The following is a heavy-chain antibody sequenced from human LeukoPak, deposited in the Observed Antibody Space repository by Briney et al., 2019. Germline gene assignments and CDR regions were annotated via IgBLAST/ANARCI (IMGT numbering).Heavy chain of an antibody. D-gene: IGHD2-2*01. J-gene: IGHJ4*02. CDR2: IRYDGSNK. CDR3: AKEGICSSTSCPFDY. CDR1: GFTFSSYG. V-gene: IGHV3-30*02. Sequence: PGGSLRLSCAASGFTFSSYGVHWVRQAPGKGLEWVAFIRYDGSNKYYADSVKGRFTISRDNSKNTLYLQMNSLRAEDTAVYYCAKEGICSSTSCPFDYWGQGTLVTVSS.